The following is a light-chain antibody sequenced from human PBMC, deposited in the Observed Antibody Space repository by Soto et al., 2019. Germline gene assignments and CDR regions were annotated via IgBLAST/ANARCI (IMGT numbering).Light chain of an antibody. Sequence: DIQMTQSPSSLSASVGDRVTITCRASQGISNYLAWYQQNPGKVPKLLIYAASTLQSGVPSRFSGSGSGTDFTLTISGLQPDDVATYYCQKYNSAPRTFGPGTKVDIK. V-gene: IGKV1-27*01. J-gene: IGKJ3*01. CDR3: QKYNSAPRT. CDR1: QGISNY. CDR2: AAS.